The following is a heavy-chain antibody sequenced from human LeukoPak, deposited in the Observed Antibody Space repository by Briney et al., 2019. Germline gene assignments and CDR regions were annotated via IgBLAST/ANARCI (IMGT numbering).Heavy chain of an antibody. J-gene: IGHJ4*02. CDR2: ISYDGSNK. CDR3: AKDRRQQLVSFFDY. Sequence: QSGGSLRLSCAASGFTFGSYGMHWVRQAPGKGLEWVAVISYDGSNKYYADSEKGRFTISRDTSKNTLYLEMNSLKAEDTAMYYCAKDRRQQLVSFFDYWGQGTLVTVSS. V-gene: IGHV3-30*18. CDR1: GFTFGSYG. D-gene: IGHD6-13*01.